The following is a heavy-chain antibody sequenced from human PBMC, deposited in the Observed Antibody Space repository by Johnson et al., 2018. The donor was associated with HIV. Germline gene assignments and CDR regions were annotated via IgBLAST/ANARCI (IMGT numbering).Heavy chain of an antibody. Sequence: QVQLVESGGGLVKPGGSLRLSCAASGFTFSDYYMSWIRQAPGKGLEWVSYISSSGSTIYYADSVKGRFTISRDNAKNSLYLQMYRLRAEDTALYYCARVRERWELLLSDGSDIWGQGTMVTLSS. V-gene: IGHV3-11*04. CDR1: GFTFSDYY. CDR3: ARVRERWELLLSDGSDI. D-gene: IGHD1-26*01. J-gene: IGHJ3*02. CDR2: ISSSGSTI.